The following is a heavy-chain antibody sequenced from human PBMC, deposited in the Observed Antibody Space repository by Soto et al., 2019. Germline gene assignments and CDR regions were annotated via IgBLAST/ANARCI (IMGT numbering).Heavy chain of an antibody. CDR1: GGSISSYR. J-gene: IGHJ5*02. D-gene: IGHD1-7*01. V-gene: IGHV4-4*07. CDR2: LNTYGNT. CDR3: GRESGETWDYEAS. Sequence: SETLSLTCTVSGGSISSYRWSWIRQPAGKGLEWIGRLNTYGNTHYNPSLKSRVTASVDTSRNQFFLTLRSVTAADSAVYHCGRESGETWDYEASWGQGTPVTVS.